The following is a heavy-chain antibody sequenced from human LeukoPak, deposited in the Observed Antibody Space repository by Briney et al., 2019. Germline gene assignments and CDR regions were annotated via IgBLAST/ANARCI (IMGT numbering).Heavy chain of an antibody. CDR1: GFTFSSYG. CDR3: ARDKYDIVVVPAAINTYYYYGMDV. J-gene: IGHJ6*02. D-gene: IGHD2-2*01. V-gene: IGHV3-33*01. CDR2: IWYDGSNK. Sequence: PGRSLRLSCAASGFTFSSYGMHWVRQAPGKGLEWVAVIWYDGSNKYNADSVKGRFTISRDNSKNTLYLQMNSLRVEDTAVYYCARDKYDIVVVPAAINTYYYYGMDVWGQGTTVTVSS.